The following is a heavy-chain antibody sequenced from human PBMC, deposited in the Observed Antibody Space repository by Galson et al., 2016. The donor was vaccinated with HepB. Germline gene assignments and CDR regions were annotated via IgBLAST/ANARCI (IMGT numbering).Heavy chain of an antibody. Sequence: SLSLSCAAAGFSFSNYGLHWVRQAPGKGLEWVTFVSYDGNNKYCAESVKGRFAISRDKSKNTVYLQMNSLRAEDTAVYYCAKDVGLYGFLDYWGQGTVVTVSS. CDR3: AKDVGLYGFLDY. D-gene: IGHD3-10*01. CDR2: VSYDGNNK. V-gene: IGHV3-30*18. J-gene: IGHJ4*02. CDR1: GFSFSNYG.